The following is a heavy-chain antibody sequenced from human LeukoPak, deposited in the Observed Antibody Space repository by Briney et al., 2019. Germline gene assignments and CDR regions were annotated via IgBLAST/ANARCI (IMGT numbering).Heavy chain of an antibody. CDR1: GGTFSSYA. D-gene: IGHD2-2*01. CDR3: ARVDCSSTSCPIYYYYGMDV. Sequence: SVTVSCTASGGTFSSYAISWVRQAPGQGLEWMGGIIPIFGTANYAQKFQGRVTITADESTSTAYMELSSLRSEDTAVYYCARVDCSSTSCPIYYYYGMDVWGQGTTVTVSS. CDR2: IIPIFGTA. J-gene: IGHJ6*02. V-gene: IGHV1-69*13.